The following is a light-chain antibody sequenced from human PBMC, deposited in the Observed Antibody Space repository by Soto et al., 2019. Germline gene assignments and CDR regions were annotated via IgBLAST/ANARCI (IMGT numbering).Light chain of an antibody. Sequence: EIVLTQSPGTLSFSPGERATLSCRASQSVGSNFLAWYQQKPGQAPRLLIYGASSRATGIPDRFSGSGSGTDFTLTISRLEPEDFAIYYCQHYGSSPWTFDQGTEVEIK. V-gene: IGKV3-20*01. CDR2: GAS. J-gene: IGKJ1*01. CDR1: QSVGSNF. CDR3: QHYGSSPWT.